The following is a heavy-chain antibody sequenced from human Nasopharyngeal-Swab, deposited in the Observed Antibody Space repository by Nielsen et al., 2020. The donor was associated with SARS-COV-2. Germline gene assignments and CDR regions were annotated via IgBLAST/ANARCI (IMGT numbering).Heavy chain of an antibody. V-gene: IGHV1-24*01. J-gene: IGHJ5*02. CDR2: FDPEDGET. CDR1: GYTLTELS. D-gene: IGHD2-15*01. CDR3: ATSAPYCSGGSCYSSWFDP. Sequence: ASVKVSCKVSGYTLTELSMHWVRQAPGKGLEWMGGFDPEDGETIYAQKFQGRVTMTKDTSTDTAYMELSSLRSEDTAVYYCATSAPYCSGGSCYSSWFDPWGQGTLVTVSS.